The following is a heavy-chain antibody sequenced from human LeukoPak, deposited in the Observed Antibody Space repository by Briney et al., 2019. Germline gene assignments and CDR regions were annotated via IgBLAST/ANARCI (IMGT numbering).Heavy chain of an antibody. CDR2: IYYSGST. Sequence: RASETLSLTCTVSGGSISSSSYYWGWIRQPPGKGLEWIGSIYYSGSTYYNPSLKSRVTISVDTSKNQFSLKLSSVTAADTAVYYCARQGPDYYDSSGYGAFDIWGQGTMVTVSS. V-gene: IGHV4-39*01. CDR3: ARQGPDYYDSSGYGAFDI. D-gene: IGHD3-22*01. CDR1: GGSISSSSYY. J-gene: IGHJ3*02.